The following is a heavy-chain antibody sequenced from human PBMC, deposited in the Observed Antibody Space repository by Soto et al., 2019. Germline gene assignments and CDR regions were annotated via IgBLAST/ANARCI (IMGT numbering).Heavy chain of an antibody. Sequence: EVQLLESGGGLLQPGVSLRLSCVASGFTFSNYAMSWVRQVPGKGLEWGSSIGGSGTNTYYTDPVKGRFTISRDNSKNTLNLQMNNLRVEDTAVYYCAKEHRFLEWLFNDYFDFWGQGTLVTVSS. CDR2: IGGSGTNT. CDR1: GFTFSNYA. V-gene: IGHV3-23*01. J-gene: IGHJ4*02. D-gene: IGHD3-3*01. CDR3: AKEHRFLEWLFNDYFDF.